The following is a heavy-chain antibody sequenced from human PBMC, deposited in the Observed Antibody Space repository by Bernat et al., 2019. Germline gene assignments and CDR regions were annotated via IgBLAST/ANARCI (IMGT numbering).Heavy chain of an antibody. CDR3: AKDYRSSCWYGTYFDY. Sequence: EVQLLESGGGLVQPGGSLRLSCAASGFTFSSYAMSWVRQAPGKGLEWVSAISGSGGSTYYADSVKGRFTISRDNSKNTLYLQMNSLRAEDTAVYYCAKDYRSSCWYGTYFDYWGQGTLVTVSS. D-gene: IGHD6-19*01. CDR1: GFTFSSYA. V-gene: IGHV3-23*01. J-gene: IGHJ4*02. CDR2: ISGSGGST.